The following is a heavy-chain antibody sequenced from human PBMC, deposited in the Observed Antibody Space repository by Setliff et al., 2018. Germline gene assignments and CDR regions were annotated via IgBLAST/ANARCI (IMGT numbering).Heavy chain of an antibody. CDR2: MNPNSGNT. D-gene: IGHD1-26*01. Sequence: ASVKVSCKASGYTFTSYDINWVRQATGQGLEWMGWMNPNSGNTGYAQKFQGRVTITRNTSISTAYMELSNLRSEDTAVYYCARVKVIVGATPRTYYMDVWGKGTTVTVSS. CDR1: GYTFTSYD. CDR3: ARVKVIVGATPRTYYMDV. J-gene: IGHJ6*03. V-gene: IGHV1-8*03.